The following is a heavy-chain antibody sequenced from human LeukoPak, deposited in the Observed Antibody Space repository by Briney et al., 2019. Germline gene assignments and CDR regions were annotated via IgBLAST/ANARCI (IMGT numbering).Heavy chain of an antibody. CDR3: AKDSFCSSTSCSDLDY. CDR2: ITGSGGSA. D-gene: IGHD2-2*01. V-gene: IGHV3-23*01. Sequence: GGSLRLSCAASGFTFNSYAMSWVRQAPGKGLEWASAITGSGGSAYYADSVKGRFTISRDNSKNTLYLQMNSLRAEDTAVYYCAKDSFCSSTSCSDLDYWGQGTLVTVSS. CDR1: GFTFNSYA. J-gene: IGHJ4*02.